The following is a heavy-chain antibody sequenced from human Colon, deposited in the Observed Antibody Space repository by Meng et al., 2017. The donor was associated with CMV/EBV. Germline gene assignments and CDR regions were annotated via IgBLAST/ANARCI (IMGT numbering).Heavy chain of an antibody. V-gene: IGHV1-46*01. CDR2: INPTGDST. CDR3: ASQAATHTYFDF. J-gene: IGHJ4*01. Sequence: QVQLVQSGAEVRKPGASVRVSCKASRYTFSKSYIYWVRQAPGQGPEWMGIINPTGDSTTLAQKFQGRVTVTRDTSTNTVYMELSSLRSDDTAVYYCASQAATHTYFDFWGHGTLVTVSS. D-gene: IGHD6-13*01. CDR1: RYTFSKSY.